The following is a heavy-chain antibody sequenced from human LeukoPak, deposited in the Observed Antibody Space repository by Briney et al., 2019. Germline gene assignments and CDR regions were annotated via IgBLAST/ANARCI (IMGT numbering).Heavy chain of an antibody. J-gene: IGHJ4*02. V-gene: IGHV1-24*01. CDR1: GYTLTELS. Sequence: ASVKVSCKVSGYTLTELSMHWVRQAPGKGLEWMGGFDPEDGETIYAQKFQGRVTMTEDTSTDRAYMELSSLRSEDTAVYYCATAPRIAAAGYYFDYWGQGTLVTVSS. CDR2: FDPEDGET. D-gene: IGHD6-13*01. CDR3: ATAPRIAAAGYYFDY.